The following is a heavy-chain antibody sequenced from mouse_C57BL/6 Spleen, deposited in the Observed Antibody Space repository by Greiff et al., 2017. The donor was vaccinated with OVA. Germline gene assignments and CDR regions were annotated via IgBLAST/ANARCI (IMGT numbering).Heavy chain of an antibody. CDR3: AFYYGSSPAWFAY. V-gene: IGHV14-2*01. J-gene: IGHJ3*01. CDR1: GFNIKDYY. Sequence: VQLQQSGAELVKPGASVKLSCTASGFNIKDYYMHWVKQRTEQGLEWIGRIDPEDGETKYAPKFQGKATITEDTSSNTAYLQLSSLTSEDTAVYYCAFYYGSSPAWFAYWGQGTLVTVSA. CDR2: IDPEDGET. D-gene: IGHD1-1*01.